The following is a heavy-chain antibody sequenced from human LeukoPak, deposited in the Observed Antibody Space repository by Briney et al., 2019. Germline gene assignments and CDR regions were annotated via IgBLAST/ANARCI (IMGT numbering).Heavy chain of an antibody. D-gene: IGHD6-13*01. Sequence: GGSLRLSCAASGFTFSSYWMSWVRQAPGKGLEWVSLISGSGGGTYFADSVKGRFTISRDNSKNTLYLQMDGLRAEDTAKYYCAPDLRGSAWSLDDWGQGTLVTVSS. CDR2: ISGSGGGT. J-gene: IGHJ4*02. V-gene: IGHV3-23*01. CDR1: GFTFSSYW. CDR3: APDLRGSAWSLDD.